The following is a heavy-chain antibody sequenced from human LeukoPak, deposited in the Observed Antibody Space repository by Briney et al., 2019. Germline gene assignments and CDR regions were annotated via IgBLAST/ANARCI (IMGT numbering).Heavy chain of an antibody. V-gene: IGHV3-11*04. CDR2: ISSSGGAI. J-gene: IGHJ4*02. Sequence: PGGSLRLSCAASGFTFSDYYMSWIRQAPGKGLEWLSYISSSGGAIYYADSVMGRFTISRDNAKNSVYLQMNSLRAEDTAVYYWASVDTGMIDYWGQGTLVTVSP. CDR1: GFTFSDYY. CDR3: ASVDTGMIDY. D-gene: IGHD5-18*01.